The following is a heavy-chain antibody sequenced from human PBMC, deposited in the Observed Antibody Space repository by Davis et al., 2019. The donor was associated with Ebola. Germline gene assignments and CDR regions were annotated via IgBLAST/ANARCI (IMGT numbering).Heavy chain of an antibody. CDR2: INPNSGGT. CDR1: GYTFTSYG. CDR3: ARGLVEMATIPPFDY. D-gene: IGHD5-24*01. J-gene: IGHJ4*02. Sequence: AASVKVSCKASGYTFTSYGISWVRQAPGQGLEWMGWINPNSGGTNYAQKFQGWVTMTRDTSISTAYMELSRLRSDDTAVYYCARGLVEMATIPPFDYWGQGTLVTVSS. V-gene: IGHV1-2*04.